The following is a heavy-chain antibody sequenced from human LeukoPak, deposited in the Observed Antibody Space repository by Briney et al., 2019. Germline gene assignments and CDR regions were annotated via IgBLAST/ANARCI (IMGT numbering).Heavy chain of an antibody. CDR2: IHTSGST. D-gene: IGHD3-3*01. V-gene: IGHV4-61*02. CDR3: ARVIFGVVEYYFDY. J-gene: IGHJ4*02. Sequence: SETLSLTCTVSGGSISSSSYYWSWIRQPAGKGLEWIGRIHTSGSTNYNPSLKSRVTMSVDTSKNQFSLKLSSVTAADTAVYYCARVIFGVVEYYFDYWGQGTLVTVSS. CDR1: GGSISSSSYY.